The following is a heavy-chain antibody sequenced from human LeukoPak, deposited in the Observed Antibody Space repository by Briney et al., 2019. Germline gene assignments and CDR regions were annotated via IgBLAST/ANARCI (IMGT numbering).Heavy chain of an antibody. Sequence: GGSLRLSCAASGFGFSDYYMGWVRQAPGKGLEWLSYIVGDSNIIYYADSVKGRFTISRDNAKNSLFLQMNSLRSEDTAVFYCARTFGGIDYWGQGTLVTVSS. D-gene: IGHD3-16*01. CDR1: GFGFSDYY. CDR2: IVGDSNII. J-gene: IGHJ4*02. CDR3: ARTFGGIDY. V-gene: IGHV3-11*01.